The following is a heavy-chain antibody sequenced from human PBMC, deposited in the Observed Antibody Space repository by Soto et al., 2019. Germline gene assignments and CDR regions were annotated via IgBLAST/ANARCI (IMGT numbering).Heavy chain of an antibody. CDR1: GFTFSSYS. V-gene: IGHV3-21*01. J-gene: IGHJ5*02. Sequence: EVQVVESGGGLVKPGGSLRLSCAASGFTFSSYSINWVRQAPGKGLEWVSSISGSGSDIYYADSVKGRFTISRDNAKNSLYLQMNSLRAGDTAVYYCARAGAYDSIWGTYRADWFDPWGQGTLVTVSS. D-gene: IGHD3-16*02. CDR2: ISGSGSDI. CDR3: ARAGAYDSIWGTYRADWFDP.